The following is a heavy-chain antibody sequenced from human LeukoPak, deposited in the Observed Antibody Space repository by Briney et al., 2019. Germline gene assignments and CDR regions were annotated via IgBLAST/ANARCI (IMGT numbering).Heavy chain of an antibody. CDR1: GFTFSHYG. Sequence: QAGGSLRLSCAASGFTFSHYGMHWVRQAPGKGLEWVSAVSGSGGSTYYADSVKGRFTISRDNSKNTLYLQMNSLRAEDTAVYYCAKASAMIVVVSKHFDYWGQGTLVTVSS. D-gene: IGHD3-22*01. J-gene: IGHJ4*02. CDR2: VSGSGGST. V-gene: IGHV3-23*01. CDR3: AKASAMIVVVSKHFDY.